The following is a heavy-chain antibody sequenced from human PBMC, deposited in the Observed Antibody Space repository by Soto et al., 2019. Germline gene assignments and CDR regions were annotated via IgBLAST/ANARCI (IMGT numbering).Heavy chain of an antibody. D-gene: IGHD2-15*01. CDR1: GGSFSGYY. CDR2: INHSGST. Sequence: SETLSLTCAVYGGSFSGYYRSWIRQPPGKGLEWIGEINHSGSTNYNPSLKSRVTISVDTSKNQFSLKLSSVTAADTAVYYCARGLRYCRGGGSCYPGSPYYYYYGMDVWGQGTTVTVSS. CDR3: ARGLRYCRGGGSCYPGSPYYYYYGMDV. J-gene: IGHJ6*02. V-gene: IGHV4-34*01.